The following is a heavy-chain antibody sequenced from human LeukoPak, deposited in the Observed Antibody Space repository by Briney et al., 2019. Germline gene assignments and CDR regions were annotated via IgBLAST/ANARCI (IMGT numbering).Heavy chain of an antibody. V-gene: IGHV4-30-2*01. D-gene: IGHD5-12*01. Sequence: SQTLSLTCAVSGGSISSGGYSWSWIRQPPGKGLERIGYIYHSGSTYYNPSLKSRVTISVDRSKNQFSLKLSSVTAADTAVYYCARGDSGYDFGDGYYFDYWGQGTLVTVSS. CDR2: IYHSGST. CDR1: GGSISSGGYS. J-gene: IGHJ4*02. CDR3: ARGDSGYDFGDGYYFDY.